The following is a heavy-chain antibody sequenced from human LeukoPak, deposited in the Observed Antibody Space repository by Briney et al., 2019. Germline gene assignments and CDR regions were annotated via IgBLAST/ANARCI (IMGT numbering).Heavy chain of an antibody. Sequence: GAPVKVSCKASGGTFSSYAISWVRQAPGQGLEWMGGIIPILGIANYAQKFQGRVTITADKSTSTAYMELSSLRSEDTAVYYCARVDTSLSFDYWGQGTLVTVSS. V-gene: IGHV1-69*10. CDR1: GGTFSSYA. J-gene: IGHJ4*02. CDR3: ARVDTSLSFDY. D-gene: IGHD5-18*01. CDR2: IIPILGIA.